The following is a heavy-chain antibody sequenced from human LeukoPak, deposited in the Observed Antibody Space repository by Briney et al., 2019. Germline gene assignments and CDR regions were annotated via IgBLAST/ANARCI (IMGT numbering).Heavy chain of an antibody. J-gene: IGHJ4*02. CDR1: GGTFSSYA. CDR3: AREGRYSSSSDY. D-gene: IGHD6-6*01. Sequence: SVKVSCKASGGTFSSYAISWVRQAPGQGLEWMGRIIPIFGTANYAQKFQGRATITTDESTSTAYMELSSLRSEDTAVYYCAREGRYSSSSDYWGQGTLVTVSS. CDR2: IIPIFGTA. V-gene: IGHV1-69*05.